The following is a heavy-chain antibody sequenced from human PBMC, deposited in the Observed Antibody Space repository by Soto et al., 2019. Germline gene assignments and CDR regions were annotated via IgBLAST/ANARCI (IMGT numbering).Heavy chain of an antibody. J-gene: IGHJ4*02. CDR3: VRDTSFDY. D-gene: IGHD3-16*01. CDR2: IISNGGIT. CDR1: GFTFSSYD. V-gene: IGHV3-64*01. Sequence: EVQLVESGGGLVQPGGSLRLSCAASGFTFSSYDMHWVRQAPGKGLEYISAIISNGGITYYANSVKGRFTISRDNSKNMMYLQMGSLRAEDMAVYYCVRDTSFDYWGQGTLVTVSS.